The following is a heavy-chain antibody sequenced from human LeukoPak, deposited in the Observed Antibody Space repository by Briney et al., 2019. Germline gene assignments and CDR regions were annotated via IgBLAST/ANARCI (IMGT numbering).Heavy chain of an antibody. CDR1: GFTFSSYA. CDR3: XKEVHGSGKFSRYFDY. D-gene: IGHD3-10*01. Sequence: PGGSLRLSCAASGFTFSSYAMSWVRQAPGKGLEWVSAISGSGGSTYYADSVKGRFTISRDNSKNTLYLQMNSLRAEDTAVYYCXKEVHGSGKFSRYFDYWGQGTLVTVSS. V-gene: IGHV3-23*01. J-gene: IGHJ4*02. CDR2: ISGSGGST.